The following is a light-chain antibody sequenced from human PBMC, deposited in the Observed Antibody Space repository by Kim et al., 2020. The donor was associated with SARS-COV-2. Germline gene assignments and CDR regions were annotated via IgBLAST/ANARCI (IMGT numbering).Light chain of an antibody. J-gene: IGLJ2*01. CDR1: SIGSKS. V-gene: IGLV3-21*04. Sequence: SYELTQPPSVSVAPGKTARITCGGTSIGSKSVHGYQQKPGQAPVLVISYDSDRPSGIPERFSGSNSGNTATLTISRVEAGDEADYYCQVWDSSSDHRVVFGGGTQLTVL. CDR3: QVWDSSSDHRVV. CDR2: YDS.